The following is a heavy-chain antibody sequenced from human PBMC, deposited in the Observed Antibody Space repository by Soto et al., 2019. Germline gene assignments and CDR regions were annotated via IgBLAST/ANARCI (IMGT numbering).Heavy chain of an antibody. D-gene: IGHD6-13*01. CDR3: ARLGYSSSWTILDY. J-gene: IGHJ4*02. CDR2: IYYSGST. CDR1: GGSISSYY. V-gene: IGHV4-59*08. Sequence: QVQLQESGPGLVKPSETLSLTCTVSGGSISSYYWSWIRQPPGKGLEWIGYIYYSGSTNYNPSLKSRVTISVDTSKNQFSLKLSSVTATDTAVYYCARLGYSSSWTILDYWGQGTLVTVSS.